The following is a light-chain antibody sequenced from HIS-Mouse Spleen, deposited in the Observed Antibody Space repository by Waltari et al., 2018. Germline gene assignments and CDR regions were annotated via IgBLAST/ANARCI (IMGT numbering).Light chain of an antibody. CDR1: VLAKKY. Sequence: SYELTQPSSVSVSPGQTARITCPGDVLAKKYARWFQQKPGQPPVLVIYKDSERPSGIPERFSGSSSGTTVTLTISGAQVEDEADYYCYSAADNNVVFGGGTKLTVL. V-gene: IGLV3-27*01. CDR3: YSAADNNVV. CDR2: KDS. J-gene: IGLJ2*01.